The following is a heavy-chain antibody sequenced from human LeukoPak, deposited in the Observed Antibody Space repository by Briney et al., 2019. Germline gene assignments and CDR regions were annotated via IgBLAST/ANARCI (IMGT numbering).Heavy chain of an antibody. CDR2: VFETGSA. Sequence: SETLSLTCSVSGGSITSSTNHWGWIRQPPGKGLEWIGSVFETGSAYYSPSLKSRVTVSVDTSKNQFSLKLSSVTAADTAVYYCASGPPTGYSYVYWGQGTLVTVSS. CDR1: GGSITSSTNH. D-gene: IGHD5-18*01. J-gene: IGHJ4*02. V-gene: IGHV4-39*07. CDR3: ASGPPTGYSYVY.